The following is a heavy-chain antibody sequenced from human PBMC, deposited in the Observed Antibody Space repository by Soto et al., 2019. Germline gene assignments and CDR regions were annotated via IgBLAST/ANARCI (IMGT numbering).Heavy chain of an antibody. CDR3: ARDWIINS. D-gene: IGHD3-10*01. CDR1: GGSVNSYY. Sequence: PSETLSLTCTVSGGSVNSYYWSWIRQPPGKGLEWIGYIFYSGSTKSNPSLKSRVTMSVDMSKNQFSLRLTSVTAADTAVYYCARDWIINSWGRGTLVTVSS. CDR2: IFYSGST. J-gene: IGHJ4*02. V-gene: IGHV4-59*02.